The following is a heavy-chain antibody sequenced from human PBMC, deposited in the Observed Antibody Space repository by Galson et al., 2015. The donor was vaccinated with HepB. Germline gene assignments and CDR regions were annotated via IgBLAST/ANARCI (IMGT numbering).Heavy chain of an antibody. D-gene: IGHD6-13*01. Sequence: PALVKPTQTLTLTCTFSGFSLSTSGMCVSWIRQPPGKALEWLARIDWDDDKYYSTSLKTRLTISKDTSKNQVVLTMTNMDPVDTATYYCARAYSSSWYEYYFDYWGQGTLVTVSS. V-gene: IGHV2-70*11. CDR3: ARAYSSSWYEYYFDY. J-gene: IGHJ4*02. CDR1: GFSLSTSGMC. CDR2: IDWDDDK.